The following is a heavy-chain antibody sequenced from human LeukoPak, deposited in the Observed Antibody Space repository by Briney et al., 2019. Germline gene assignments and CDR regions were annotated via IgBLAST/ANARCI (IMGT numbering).Heavy chain of an antibody. CDR3: ARAAVAATPGYFDY. CDR1: GGSISSYY. Sequence: SETLSLTCTVSGGSISSYYWGWIRQPPGKGLEWIGYIYYSGSTNYNPSLKSRVTISVDTSKNQFSLKLSSVTAADTAVYYCARAAVAATPGYFDYWGQGTLVTVSS. J-gene: IGHJ4*02. CDR2: IYYSGST. D-gene: IGHD6-19*01. V-gene: IGHV4-59*01.